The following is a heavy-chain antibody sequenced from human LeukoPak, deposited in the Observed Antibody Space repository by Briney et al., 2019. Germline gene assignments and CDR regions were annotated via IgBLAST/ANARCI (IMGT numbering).Heavy chain of an antibody. CDR1: GYTFTGYY. Sequence: GSSVKVSCKSSGYTFTGYYMHWVRQAPGQGLEWMGWIYPNSGATKYAQKFQGRVTMTWDTSISTAYRELSGLRSDDTAVYYCGTLLSNGPFDYWGQGSLVTVSS. V-gene: IGHV1-2*02. J-gene: IGHJ4*02. CDR3: GTLLSNGPFDY. CDR2: IYPNSGAT.